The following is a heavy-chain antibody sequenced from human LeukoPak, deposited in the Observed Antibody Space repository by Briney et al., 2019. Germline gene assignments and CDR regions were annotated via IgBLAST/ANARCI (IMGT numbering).Heavy chain of an antibody. J-gene: IGHJ4*02. CDR2: TNRDDSDT. CDR3: ARSANYFDTSGQDY. V-gene: IGHV3-74*01. Sequence: AGGSLILSCAASGFTFSGYWMHWVRQAPGKGLVWVSRTNRDDSDTSYADSVKGRFTISRDKAKSTLYLQMNSLRVEDTAVYYCARSANYFDTSGQDYWGQGTLVTVSS. CDR1: GFTFSGYW. D-gene: IGHD3-22*01.